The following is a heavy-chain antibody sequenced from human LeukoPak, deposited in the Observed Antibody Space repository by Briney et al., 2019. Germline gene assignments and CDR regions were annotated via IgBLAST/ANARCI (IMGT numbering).Heavy chain of an antibody. CDR3: ASPRALYCSSTSCQTANGAFDI. CDR2: IIPILGIA. J-gene: IGHJ3*02. V-gene: IGHV1-69*02. CDR1: GGTFSSCT. D-gene: IGHD2-2*01. Sequence: GASVKVSCKASGGTFSSCTISRVRQAPGQGLEWMGRIIPILGIANYAQKFQGRVTITADKSTSTAYMELSSLRSEDTAVYYCASPRALYCSSTSCQTANGAFDIWGQGTMVTVSS.